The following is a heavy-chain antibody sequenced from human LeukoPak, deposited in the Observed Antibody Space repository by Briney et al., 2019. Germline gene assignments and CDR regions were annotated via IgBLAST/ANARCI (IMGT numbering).Heavy chain of an antibody. CDR3: ARHTPGGDYDILTGGGYYYYYGMDV. CDR2: IYYSGST. D-gene: IGHD3-9*01. V-gene: IGHV4-39*01. J-gene: IGHJ6*02. CDR1: GDSISSSSYC. Sequence: SETLSLTCAVSGDSISSSSYCWGWIRQPPGKGLEWIGSIYYSGSTYYNPSLKSRVTISVDTSKNQFSLKLSSVTAADTAVYYCARHTPGGDYDILTGGGYYYYYGMDVWGQGTTVTVSS.